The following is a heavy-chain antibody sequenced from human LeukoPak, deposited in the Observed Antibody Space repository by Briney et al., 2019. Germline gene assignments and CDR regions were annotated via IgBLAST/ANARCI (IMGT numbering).Heavy chain of an antibody. D-gene: IGHD6-13*01. CDR3: AKGNAGHFDY. Sequence: GGSLRLSCAPSGFSVGTNYMTWVRQAPGKGLEWVSVIYSGDNSYYADSVKGRFTISRDTPKNTLYLQMNSLRAEDTAVYYCAKGNAGHFDYWGQGTLVTVSS. CDR2: IYSGDNS. J-gene: IGHJ4*02. V-gene: IGHV3-53*01. CDR1: GFSVGTNY.